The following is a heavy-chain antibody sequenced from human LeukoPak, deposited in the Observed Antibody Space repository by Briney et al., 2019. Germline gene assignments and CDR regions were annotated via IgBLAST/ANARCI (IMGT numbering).Heavy chain of an antibody. CDR2: IYSGGST. V-gene: IGHV3-53*01. CDR1: GFTVSSNY. D-gene: IGHD6-19*01. CDR3: ARDGYSSGWYSHFDY. J-gene: IGHJ4*02. Sequence: GGSLRLSCAASGFTVSSNYMSWVRQAPGKGLEWVSVIYSGGSTYYADSVKGRFTISRDNSQNTLYLQMNSLRAEATAVYYCARDGYSSGWYSHFDYWGQGTLVTVSS.